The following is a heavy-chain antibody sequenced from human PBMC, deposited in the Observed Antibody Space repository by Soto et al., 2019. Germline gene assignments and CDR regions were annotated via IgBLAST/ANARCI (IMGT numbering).Heavy chain of an antibody. CDR1: GFTFSSYS. CDR2: ISSSNSYI. D-gene: IGHD5-12*01. V-gene: IGHV3-21*01. CDR3: ARDGYSGYPDY. J-gene: IGHJ4*02. Sequence: GGSLRLSCAASGFTFSSYSINWVRQAPGKGLEWVSSISSSNSYIYYADSVKGRFTISRDNAKNSLYLQMNSLRAEDTAVYYCARDGYSGYPDYWGQGTLVTVSS.